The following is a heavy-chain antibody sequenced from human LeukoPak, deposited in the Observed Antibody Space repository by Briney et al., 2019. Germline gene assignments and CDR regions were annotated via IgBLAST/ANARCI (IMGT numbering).Heavy chain of an antibody. D-gene: IGHD6-19*01. CDR2: IGIRGDT. Sequence: GGSLRLSCAASGFTFIDYDMHWVRQVIGKGLEWVSAIGIRGDTHYSGSVKGRFTISRENTESSLYLQMNSLRAEDTAVYYCARGGIQVSGIDEFDYWGQGALVTVSS. V-gene: IGHV3-13*01. CDR1: GFTFIDYD. J-gene: IGHJ4*02. CDR3: ARGGIQVSGIDEFDY.